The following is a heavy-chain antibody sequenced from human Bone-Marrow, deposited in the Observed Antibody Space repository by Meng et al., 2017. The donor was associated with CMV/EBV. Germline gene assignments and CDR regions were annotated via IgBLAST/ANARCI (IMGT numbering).Heavy chain of an antibody. J-gene: IGHJ6*02. D-gene: IGHD2-15*01. CDR3: ARDVLRYCSSVTCYPYGMDV. Sequence: GESLKISCAASGFTFSSYWMSWVRQAPGKGLEWVSFISGSSSYIDYADSVKGRFTISRDNAKNSLYLQMNSLRAEDTAVYYCARDVLRYCSSVTCYPYGMDVWGQGTTVTVSS. CDR1: GFTFSSYW. V-gene: IGHV3-21*01. CDR2: ISGSSSYI.